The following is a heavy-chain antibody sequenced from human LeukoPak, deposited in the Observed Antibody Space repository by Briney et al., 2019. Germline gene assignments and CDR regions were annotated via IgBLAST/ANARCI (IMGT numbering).Heavy chain of an antibody. J-gene: IGHJ6*03. CDR2: IKQDGSEK. D-gene: IGHD2-15*01. CDR3: AKDIGYCSGGSCPIRYYYYYMDV. CDR1: GFTFSSYW. V-gene: IGHV3-7*03. Sequence: GGSLRLSCAASGFTFSSYWMSWVRQAPGKGLEWVANIKQDGSEKYYVDSVKGRFTISRDNAKNSLYLQMNSLRAEDTAVYYCAKDIGYCSGGSCPIRYYYYYMDVWGKGTTVTISS.